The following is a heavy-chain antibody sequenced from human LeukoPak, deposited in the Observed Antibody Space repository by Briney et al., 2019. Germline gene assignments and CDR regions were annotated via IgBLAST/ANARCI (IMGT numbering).Heavy chain of an antibody. CDR1: GFPLRSYV. D-gene: IGHD3-10*01. CDR2: LSGSGGST. V-gene: IGHV3-23*01. J-gene: IGHJ6*03. Sequence: GGSLRLSCAASGFPLRSYVMNWVRQAPGKGLEWVSGLSGSGGSTYYADSVKGRFTISRDNSKNTLYLQMNSLRAEDTAVYYCARDLGLYYYYMDVWGKGTTVTVSS. CDR3: ARDLGLYYYYMDV.